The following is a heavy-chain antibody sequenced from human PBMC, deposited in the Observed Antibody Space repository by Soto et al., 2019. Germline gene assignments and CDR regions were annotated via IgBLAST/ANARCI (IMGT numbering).Heavy chain of an antibody. J-gene: IGHJ4*02. V-gene: IGHV1-18*01. CDR3: AKRRGYSNGEFDY. D-gene: IGHD5-18*01. Sequence: QVQLVQSGAEVKKPGASVKVSCKASGYTFTSYGISWVRQAPGQGLEWMGWITAYNGNTNYAQKLQGRVTMTTDTPTSTASMELRSLRSDDTAVYYCAKRRGYSNGEFDYWGQGTLVTVSS. CDR1: GYTFTSYG. CDR2: ITAYNGNT.